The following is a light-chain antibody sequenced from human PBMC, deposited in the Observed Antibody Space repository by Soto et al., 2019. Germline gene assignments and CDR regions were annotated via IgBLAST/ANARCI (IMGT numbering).Light chain of an antibody. CDR1: QSINSY. J-gene: IGKJ1*01. V-gene: IGKV1-5*01. CDR3: QQYKSYWT. Sequence: DIQMTQSPSSLSASVGDRVTITCRASQSINSYLNWYQQKPGKAPKLLIYDASTLETGVPSRFSGSGSGTEFTLTISSLQPDDFATYYCQQYKSYWTFGQGTKVDIK. CDR2: DAS.